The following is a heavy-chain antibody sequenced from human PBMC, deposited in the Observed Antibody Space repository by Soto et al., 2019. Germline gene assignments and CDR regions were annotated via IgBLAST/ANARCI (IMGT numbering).Heavy chain of an antibody. V-gene: IGHV3-23*01. D-gene: IGHD6-19*01. CDR2: ISDTVAST. Sequence: GGSLRLSCAASGFTFKESAMNWVRKAPGKGLEWVASISDTVASTRYAESVRGRLSISRDNSKNTLYLQLNSLRVEDTAVYYCAKGLGSGWAWYFAKWGQGTLVTVS. CDR3: AKGLGSGWAWYFAK. J-gene: IGHJ4*02. CDR1: GFTFKESA.